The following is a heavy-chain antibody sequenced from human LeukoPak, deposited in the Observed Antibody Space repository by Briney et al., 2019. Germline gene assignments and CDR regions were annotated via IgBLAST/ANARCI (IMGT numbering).Heavy chain of an antibody. V-gene: IGHV3-7*01. J-gene: IGHJ6*02. CDR3: ARVRGSYYSPYYYYGMDV. Sequence: GGSLRLSCEASGFIFSNFWMSWVRQAPGKGLEWVANIREDGSEAYYVDFVKGRFTISRDNAKNSLYLQMNSLRAEDTAVYYCARVRGSYYSPYYYYGMDVWGQGTTVTVSS. CDR1: GFIFSNFW. D-gene: IGHD3-10*01. CDR2: IREDGSEA.